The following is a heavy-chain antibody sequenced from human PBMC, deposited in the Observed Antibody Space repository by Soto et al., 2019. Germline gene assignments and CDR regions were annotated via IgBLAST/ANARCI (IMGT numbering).Heavy chain of an antibody. CDR1: GYTFTSYG. Sequence: ASVKVSCKASGYTFTSYGISWVRQAPGQGLEWMGWISAYNGNTNYAQKLQGRVTMTTDTSTSTAYMELRSLRSDDTAVYYCAWGGYCSGGSCWPQEFQHWGQGTLVTVSS. CDR3: AWGGYCSGGSCWPQEFQH. D-gene: IGHD2-15*01. V-gene: IGHV1-18*01. J-gene: IGHJ1*01. CDR2: ISAYNGNT.